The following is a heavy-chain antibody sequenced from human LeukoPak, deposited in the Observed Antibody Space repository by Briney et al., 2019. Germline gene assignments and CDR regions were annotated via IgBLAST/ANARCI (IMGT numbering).Heavy chain of an antibody. CDR2: IYIHGTS. D-gene: IGHD2-8*02. CDR1: GGSISSGSYY. CDR3: ARGYWFYFGY. V-gene: IGHV4-61*02. J-gene: IGHJ4*02. Sequence: SETLSLTCTVSGGSISSGSYYWSWIRQPAGKGLEWIGRIYIHGTSSYNPSLNSRVTISADTSKNQFSLKLHSVTSTDTAVYYCARGYWFYFGYWGQGTQVTVSS.